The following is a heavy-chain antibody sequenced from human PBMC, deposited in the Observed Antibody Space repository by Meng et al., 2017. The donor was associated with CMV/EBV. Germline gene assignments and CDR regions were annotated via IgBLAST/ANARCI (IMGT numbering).Heavy chain of an antibody. CDR1: GLPFSNDW. CDR2: IKSNRDGGTT. CDR3: TTFFGITGTSGY. D-gene: IGHD1-20*01. Sequence: SGLPFSNDWMNWVRQAPGKGLEWVGRIKSNRDGGTTDYAAPVKGRFTISRDDSKNTLYLQMNSLKTEDTAVYYCTTFFGITGTSGYWGQGTLVTVSS. J-gene: IGHJ4*02. V-gene: IGHV3-15*07.